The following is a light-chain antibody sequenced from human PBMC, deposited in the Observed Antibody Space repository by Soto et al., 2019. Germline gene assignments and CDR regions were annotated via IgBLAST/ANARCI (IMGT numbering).Light chain of an antibody. V-gene: IGKV3-15*01. CDR2: GAS. Sequence: EIVMTQSPATLSLSPGERATLSCRASQSVSSNLAWYQQKPGQAPRLLIYGASTRATGIPARFSGSGSGTDVTLTISSLQSEDFAVYYCQQYNNWPHMYTFGQGTKLEIK. J-gene: IGKJ2*01. CDR1: QSVSSN. CDR3: QQYNNWPHMYT.